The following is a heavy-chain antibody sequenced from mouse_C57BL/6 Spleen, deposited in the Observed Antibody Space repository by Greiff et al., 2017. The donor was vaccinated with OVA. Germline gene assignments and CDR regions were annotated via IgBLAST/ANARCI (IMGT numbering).Heavy chain of an antibody. CDR1: GYTFTSYW. J-gene: IGHJ1*03. Sequence: QVQLKQPGAELVKPGASVKMSCKASGYTFTSYWITWVKQRPGQGLEWIGDIYPGSGSTNYNEKFKSKATLTVDTSSSTAYMQLSSLTSEDSAVYYCARENNYYGSSYSYWYFDVWGTGTTVTVSS. CDR2: IYPGSGST. CDR3: ARENNYYGSSYSYWYFDV. D-gene: IGHD1-1*01. V-gene: IGHV1-55*01.